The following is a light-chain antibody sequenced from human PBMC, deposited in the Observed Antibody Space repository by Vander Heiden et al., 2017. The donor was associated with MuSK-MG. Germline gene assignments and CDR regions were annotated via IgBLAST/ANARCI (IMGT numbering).Light chain of an antibody. CDR3: QQTDSTPLI. CDR2: AAS. J-gene: IGKJ4*01. CDR1: QNIRNF. Sequence: DIQMTQSPSSLSASVGDRVTISCRASQNIRNFFNWYQQKVGKAPKLLIYAASSLQSGVPSRFSGSGSGTEFTLTISSLQPEDFATYYCQQTDSTPLIFGGGTKVEIK. V-gene: IGKV1-39*01.